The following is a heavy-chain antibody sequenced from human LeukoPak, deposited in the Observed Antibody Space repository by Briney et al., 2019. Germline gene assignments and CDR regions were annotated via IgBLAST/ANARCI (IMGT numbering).Heavy chain of an antibody. J-gene: IGHJ4*02. CDR1: GYTFTGYY. V-gene: IGHV1-2*02. CDR2: INPNSGGT. Sequence: ASVKVSCKASGYTFTGYYMHWVRQAPGQGLEWMGWINPNSGGTNYAQKFQGRVTMTRDTSISTAYMELSRLRSDDTAVYYCARAGYYYDSSGYYRRDYWGQGTLVTVPS. CDR3: ARAGYYYDSSGYYRRDY. D-gene: IGHD3-22*01.